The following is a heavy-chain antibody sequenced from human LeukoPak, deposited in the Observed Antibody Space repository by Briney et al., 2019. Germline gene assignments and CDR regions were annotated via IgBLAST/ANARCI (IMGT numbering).Heavy chain of an antibody. CDR3: ARAPDYY. V-gene: IGHV4-39*01. D-gene: IGHD2-21*02. J-gene: IGHJ4*02. CDR2: IYYSGST. CDR1: GGSITSSTYY. Sequence: SETLSLTCTVSGGSITSSTYYWGWIRQPPGKGLEWIGSIYYSGSTYYNPSLKSRVTISVDTSKNQFSLRLTSVTAADTAVYYCARAPDYYWGQGTLVTVSS.